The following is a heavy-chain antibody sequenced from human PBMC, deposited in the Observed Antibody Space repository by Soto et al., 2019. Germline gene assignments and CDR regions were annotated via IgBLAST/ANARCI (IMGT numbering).Heavy chain of an antibody. CDR1: GFTFSSYS. Sequence: GGSLRLSCAASGFTFSSYSMNWVRQAPGKGLEWVSYISSSSSTIYYADSVKGRFTISRDNAKNSLYLQMNSLRAEDTAVYYCARDPRGGDYYYYYYGMDVWGQGTTVTVSS. V-gene: IGHV3-48*04. J-gene: IGHJ6*02. CDR3: ARDPRGGDYYYYYYGMDV. CDR2: ISSSSSTI. D-gene: IGHD3-10*01.